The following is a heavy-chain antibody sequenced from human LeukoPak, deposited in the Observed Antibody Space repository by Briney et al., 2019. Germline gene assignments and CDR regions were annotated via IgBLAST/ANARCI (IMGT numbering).Heavy chain of an antibody. CDR1: GGSISSYY. D-gene: IGHD4-11*01. CDR2: VSYSGST. V-gene: IGHV4-59*08. J-gene: IGHJ4*02. CDR3: ARHERGSKYKRLFDD. Sequence: SETLSLTCTVSGGSISSYYWSWIRQPPGKGLEWIGYVSYSGSTNYNPSLKSRVTISVDTSKNQFSLNLTSVTAADTAVYYCARHERGSKYKRLFDDWGQGTLVTVSS.